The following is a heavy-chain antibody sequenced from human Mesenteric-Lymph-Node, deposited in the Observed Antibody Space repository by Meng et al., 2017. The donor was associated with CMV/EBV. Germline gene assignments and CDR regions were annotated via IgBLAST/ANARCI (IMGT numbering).Heavy chain of an antibody. CDR1: GFTFSSYA. V-gene: IGHV3-23*03. J-gene: IGHJ6*02. Sequence: GESLKISCAASGFTFSSYAMSWVRQAPGKGLEWVSVIYSGGSSTYYADSVKGRFTISRDNSKSTLYLQMNSLRAEDTAVYYCARLDSSGWYGDYYYGMDVWGQGTTVTVSS. CDR2: IYSGGSST. CDR3: ARLDSSGWYGDYYYGMDV. D-gene: IGHD6-19*01.